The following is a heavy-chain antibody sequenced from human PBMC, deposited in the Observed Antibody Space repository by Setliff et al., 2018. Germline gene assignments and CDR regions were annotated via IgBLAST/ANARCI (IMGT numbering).Heavy chain of an antibody. D-gene: IGHD6-13*01. CDR3: ARAKMEESGKAQAGMDV. V-gene: IGHV3-21*01. CDR1: GVTFSNYN. CDR2: ISATNTYI. J-gene: IGHJ6*04. Sequence: GGSLRLSCAVSGVTFSNYNMNWVRQAPGKGLEWVSSISATNTYITYADSVKGRFTISRDNAKNTLHLQMDSLRAEDTAVYYCARAKMEESGKAQAGMDVWGKGTTVTVSS.